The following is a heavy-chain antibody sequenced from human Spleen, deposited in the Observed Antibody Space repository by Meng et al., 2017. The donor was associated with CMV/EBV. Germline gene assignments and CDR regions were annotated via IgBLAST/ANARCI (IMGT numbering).Heavy chain of an antibody. CDR3: ATDRLKGSSYFEY. J-gene: IGHJ4*02. CDR1: GYTFINYD. D-gene: IGHD6-6*01. CDR2: INPSGGST. V-gene: IGHV1-46*01. Sequence: ASVKVSCKASGYTFINYDLHWVRQAPGQGLEWMGTINPSGGSTLYAQKFQGRVTMTEDPSTDTAYMELSSLRSEDTAVYYCATDRLKGSSYFEYWGQGTLVTVSS.